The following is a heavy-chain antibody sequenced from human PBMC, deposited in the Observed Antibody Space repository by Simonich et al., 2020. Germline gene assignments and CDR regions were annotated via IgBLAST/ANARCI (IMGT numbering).Heavy chain of an antibody. CDR2: IYYSWSP. CDR3: ARHAGFAFDI. J-gene: IGHJ3*02. V-gene: IGHV4-39*01. Sequence: QLQLQESGPGLVKPSETLSLTCTVSGGSISSSSYYGGWIRQPPGKGLEWIGSIYYSWSPYYNPSLKSRVTISVDTSKNQFSLKLSSVTAADTAVYYCARHAGFAFDIWGQGTMVTVSS. D-gene: IGHD6-13*01. CDR1: GGSISSSSYY.